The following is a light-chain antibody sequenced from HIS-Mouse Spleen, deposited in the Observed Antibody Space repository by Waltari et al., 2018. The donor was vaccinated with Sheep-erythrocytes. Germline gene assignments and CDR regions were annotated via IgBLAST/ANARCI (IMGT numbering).Light chain of an antibody. V-gene: IGLV2-14*01. CDR3: SSYTSSSTYV. CDR2: EVS. J-gene: IGLJ1*01. CDR1: SSDVCGYNS. Sequence: QSALPQPASVSGSPGQSITISCTGTSSDVCGYNSVSGYQQHPGKAPKLMIYEVSNRPSGVSNRFSGSKSGNTASLTISGLQAEDEADYYCSSYTSSSTYVFGTGTKVTVL.